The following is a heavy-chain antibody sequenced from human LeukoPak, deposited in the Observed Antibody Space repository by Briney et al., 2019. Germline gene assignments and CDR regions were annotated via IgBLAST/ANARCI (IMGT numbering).Heavy chain of an antibody. CDR3: ARVSGLGTNECYQY. Sequence: PGGSLRLSCEASGLTFSKSWMHWVRQAPGKGLVWVSRINNEGTTTSYADPVKGRFIISRDNAKNTLYLQMNSLRADDTAVYYCARVSGLGTNECYQYWGQGTLVTVRS. CDR2: INNEGTTT. J-gene: IGHJ1*01. CDR1: GLTFSKSW. V-gene: IGHV3-74*01. D-gene: IGHD3-10*01.